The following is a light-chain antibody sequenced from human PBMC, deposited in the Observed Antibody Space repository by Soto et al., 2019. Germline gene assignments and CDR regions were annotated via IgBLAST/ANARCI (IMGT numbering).Light chain of an antibody. J-gene: IGLJ2*01. V-gene: IGLV2-8*01. CDR2: EVS. CDR3: SSYAGSNNVV. CDR1: SGDIGSYNY. Sequence: QSVLTQPASVSGSPGQSITISCTGTSGDIGSYNYVSWYQQHPGKAPKLMIYEVSKRPSGVPDRFSGSKSGNTASLTVSGLQAEDEADYYCSSYAGSNNVVFGGGTKLTVL.